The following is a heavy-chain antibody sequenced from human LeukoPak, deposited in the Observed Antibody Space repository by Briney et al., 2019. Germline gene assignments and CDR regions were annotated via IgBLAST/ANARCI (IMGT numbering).Heavy chain of an antibody. D-gene: IGHD3-10*01. CDR3: ASATYGSGSYYPLSGGYGLDV. Sequence: SETLSLTCIVSGGSISSYYWSWIRQPPGKGLEWIGYIYYGGSTNQNPSLKSRVTISVDASKNQFSLKLSSVTAADTAVYYCASATYGSGSYYPLSGGYGLDVWGQGSTVTVSS. J-gene: IGHJ6*02. CDR1: GGSISSYY. V-gene: IGHV4-59*08. CDR2: IYYGGST.